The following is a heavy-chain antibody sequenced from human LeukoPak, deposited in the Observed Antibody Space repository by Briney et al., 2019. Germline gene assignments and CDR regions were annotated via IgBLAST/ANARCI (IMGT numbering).Heavy chain of an antibody. D-gene: IGHD2-15*01. CDR1: GGSISSSSYY. Sequence: SETLSLTCTVSGGSISSSSYYWGWIRQPPGKGLEWIGSINYSGSTYYNPSLKSRVTISVDRSKNQFSLKLSSVTAADTAVYYCARGYCSGGSCYSSYYYSYMDVWGKGTTVTVSS. CDR2: INYSGST. V-gene: IGHV4-39*07. CDR3: ARGYCSGGSCYSSYYYSYMDV. J-gene: IGHJ6*03.